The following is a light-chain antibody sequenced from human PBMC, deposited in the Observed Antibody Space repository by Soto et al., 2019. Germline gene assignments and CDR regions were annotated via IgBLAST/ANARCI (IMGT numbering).Light chain of an antibody. CDR3: QHSYNTPRA. CDR1: QSVSSY. V-gene: IGKV3-11*01. CDR2: DAS. Sequence: EIVLKQSPATLSLSPGNRATLSCRASQSVSSYLAWYQQKPGQPPRLLIYDASKRATGIPARFSGSGSGTDFTLTISSLEPEDFATYYCQHSYNTPRAFGQGTKIEI. J-gene: IGKJ2*01.